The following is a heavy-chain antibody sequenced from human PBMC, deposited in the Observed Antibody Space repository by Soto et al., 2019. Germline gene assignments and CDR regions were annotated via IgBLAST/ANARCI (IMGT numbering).Heavy chain of an antibody. CDR3: ARDLVTMDPYYFDY. Sequence: GGSLRLSCAASGFTFSSYGMHWVRQAPGKGLEWVAVIWYDGSNKYYADSVKGRFTISRDNSKNTLYLQMNSLRAEDTAVYYCARDLVTMDPYYFDYWGQGTLVTVSS. CDR1: GFTFSSYG. D-gene: IGHD3-10*01. V-gene: IGHV3-33*01. J-gene: IGHJ4*02. CDR2: IWYDGSNK.